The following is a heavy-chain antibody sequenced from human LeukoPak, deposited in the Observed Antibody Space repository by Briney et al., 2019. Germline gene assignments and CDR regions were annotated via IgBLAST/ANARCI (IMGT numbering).Heavy chain of an antibody. V-gene: IGHV3-66*01. Sequence: GGSLRLSCAASGFTVSSNYMSWVRQAPGKGLEWVSVIYSGGSTYYAVSVKGRFTISRDNSKNTLYLQMNSLRAEDTAVYYCARGYCSGGSCYPYGMDVWGQGTTVTVSS. J-gene: IGHJ6*02. CDR2: IYSGGST. D-gene: IGHD2-15*01. CDR3: ARGYCSGGSCYPYGMDV. CDR1: GFTVSSNY.